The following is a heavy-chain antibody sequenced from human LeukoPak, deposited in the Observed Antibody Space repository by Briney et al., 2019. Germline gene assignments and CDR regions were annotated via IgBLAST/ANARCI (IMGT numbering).Heavy chain of an antibody. CDR2: IWYDGSEK. D-gene: IGHD2-15*01. V-gene: IGHV3-33*01. J-gene: IGHJ4*02. CDR3: ARDRGWPAVHFDL. Sequence: GGSLRLSCAASRFTFRNYGMHWVRQAPGKGLEWVAVIWYDGSEKYYVDSVKGRFTVSRDNSKTTVYLQMNSLRVEDMAVYYCARDRGWPAVHFDLWGQGTLVTVSS. CDR1: RFTFRNYG.